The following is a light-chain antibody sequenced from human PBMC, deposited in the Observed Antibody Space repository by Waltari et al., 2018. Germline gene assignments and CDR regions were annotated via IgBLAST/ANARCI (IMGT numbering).Light chain of an antibody. V-gene: IGKV1-17*01. CDR3: LQYNDNPYT. CDR2: SAS. J-gene: IGKJ2*01. Sequence: DIQMTQSPSSLSASAGDRVTITCRASQDIKTYLNWYQQKPGKAPKRLIYSASTLESGVPSRFRGSGSGTDFTLTISSLQPEYFATYYCLQYNDNPYTFGQGTKVEIK. CDR1: QDIKTY.